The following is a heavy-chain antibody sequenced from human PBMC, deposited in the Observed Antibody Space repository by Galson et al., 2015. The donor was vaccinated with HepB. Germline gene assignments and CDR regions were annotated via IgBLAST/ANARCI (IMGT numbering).Heavy chain of an antibody. Sequence: SLRLSCAASGFTFSSYAMSWVRQAPGKGLEWVSAISGSGGSTYYADSVKGRFTISRDNSKNTLYLQMNSLRAEDTAVYYCAKVHQGLTIFGVVIMTPFDYWGQGTLVTVSS. CDR2: ISGSGGST. CDR3: AKVHQGLTIFGVVIMTPFDY. J-gene: IGHJ4*02. CDR1: GFTFSSYA. V-gene: IGHV3-23*01. D-gene: IGHD3-3*01.